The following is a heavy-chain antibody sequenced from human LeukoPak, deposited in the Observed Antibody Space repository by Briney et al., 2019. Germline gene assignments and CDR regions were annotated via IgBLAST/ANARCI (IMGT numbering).Heavy chain of an antibody. CDR2: IYYSGST. CDR3: AREGPPGTYFDY. Sequence: PSETLSLTCTVSGGSISSGGYYWSWIRQHPGKGLEWIGYIYYSGSTYYNPSLKSRVTISVDTSKNQFSLKLSSVTAADTAVYYCAREGPPGTYFDYWGQGTLVTVSS. D-gene: IGHD1-7*01. CDR1: GGSISSGGYY. J-gene: IGHJ4*02. V-gene: IGHV4-31*03.